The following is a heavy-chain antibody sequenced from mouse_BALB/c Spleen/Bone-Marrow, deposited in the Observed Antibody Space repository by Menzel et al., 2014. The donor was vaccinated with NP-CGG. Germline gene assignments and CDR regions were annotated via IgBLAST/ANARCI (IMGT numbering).Heavy chain of an antibody. V-gene: IGHV14-1*01. Sequence: VQLKPSGAELVKPGASVQFTCTASGFNIRAPYLHWVKQRPEPGLGWIGRIHPGNGDPENAPKFQAKATWTADTSSNTAYLQLNSLTSEDTAVYYWSVLENGVLAYWGQGTLVTVSA. CDR3: SVLENGVLAY. CDR2: IHPGNGDP. CDR1: GFNIRAPY. J-gene: IGHJ3*01.